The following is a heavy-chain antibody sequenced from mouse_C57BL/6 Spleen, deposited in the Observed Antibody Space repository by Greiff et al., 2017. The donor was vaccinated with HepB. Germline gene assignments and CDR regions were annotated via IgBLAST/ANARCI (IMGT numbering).Heavy chain of an antibody. CDR2: IDPEDGDT. CDR3: TTGYSNPAWFAY. D-gene: IGHD2-5*01. V-gene: IGHV14-1*01. J-gene: IGHJ3*01. CDR1: GFNIKDYY. Sequence: EVQLQQSGAELVRPGASVKLSCTASGFNIKDYYMHWVKQRPEQGLEWIGRIDPEDGDTEYAPKFQGKATMTADTSSNTAYLQLSSLTSEDTAVYYCTTGYSNPAWFAYWGQGTLVTVSA.